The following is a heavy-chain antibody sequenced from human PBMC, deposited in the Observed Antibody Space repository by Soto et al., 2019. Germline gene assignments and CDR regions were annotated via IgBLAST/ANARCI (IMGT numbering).Heavy chain of an antibody. CDR1: GGAFSSYA. Sequence: QVQLVQSGAEVKKPGSSVKVSCKASGGAFSSYAISWVRQAPGRGLEWMGGIIPSIGTPNYAQKVQGRVTRTADASTRTAYMELRRLTSDDTAVYFCASCCTSPSCVIDFYDTMDVWGQGTTVTVSS. V-gene: IGHV1-69*01. J-gene: IGHJ6*02. D-gene: IGHD2-2*01. CDR3: ASCCTSPSCVIDFYDTMDV. CDR2: IIPSIGTP.